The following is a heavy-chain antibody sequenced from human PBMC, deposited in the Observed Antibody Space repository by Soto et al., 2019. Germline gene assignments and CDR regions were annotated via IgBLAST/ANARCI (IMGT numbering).Heavy chain of an antibody. Sequence: QLVESGGGVVQPGRSLRLSCAASGFTFSSYGMHWVRQAPGKGLEWVAVISSDESDKYYADSVRGRFTISRDNSKNTLYLXMNSLRAEDTGXXXXXXXXXFHRNFYYYMDVWGKGTTVTVSS. CDR1: GFTFSSYG. CDR3: XXXXXFHRNFYYYMDV. V-gene: IGHV3-30*03. CDR2: ISSDESDK. J-gene: IGHJ6*03.